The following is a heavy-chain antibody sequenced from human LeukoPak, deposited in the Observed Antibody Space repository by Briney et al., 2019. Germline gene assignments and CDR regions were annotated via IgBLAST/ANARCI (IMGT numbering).Heavy chain of an antibody. CDR1: DYSISSGYY. J-gene: IGHJ4*02. CDR2: IYYSGST. CDR3: ARAYSGSYFDY. D-gene: IGHD1-26*01. Sequence: SETLSLTCAVSDYSISSGYYWGWIRQPPGKGLEWIGYIYYSGSTNYNPSLKSRVTISVDTSKNQFSLKLSSVTAADTAVYYCARAYSGSYFDYWGQGTLVTVSS. V-gene: IGHV4-61*01.